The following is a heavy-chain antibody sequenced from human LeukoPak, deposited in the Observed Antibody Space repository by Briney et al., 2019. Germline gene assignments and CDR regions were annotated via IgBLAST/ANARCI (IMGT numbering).Heavy chain of an antibody. V-gene: IGHV5-51*01. CDR1: GYSFTSYW. CDR3: ARHQHDSSGYPYGMDV. CDR2: IYPGDSDT. Sequence: GESLKISCKGSGYSFTSYWIGWVRQMPGKGLEWMGIIYPGDSDTRYSPPFQGQVTISADKSISTAYLQWSSLKASDTAMYYCARHQHDSSGYPYGMDVWGQGTTVTVSS. J-gene: IGHJ6*02. D-gene: IGHD3-22*01.